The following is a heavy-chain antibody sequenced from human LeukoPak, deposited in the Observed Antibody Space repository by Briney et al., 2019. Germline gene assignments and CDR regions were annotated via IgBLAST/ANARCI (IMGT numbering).Heavy chain of an antibody. V-gene: IGHV3-7*01. D-gene: IGHD3-16*02. J-gene: IGHJ4*02. CDR1: GFTFSSYW. Sequence: PGGSLRLSCAASGFTFSSYWMSWVRQAPGKGLEWVANIKQDGSEKYYVDSVKGRFTISRDDAKNSLYLQMISLRAEDTAVYYCARVGGRYSPLGYWGQGTLVTVSS. CDR3: ARVGGRYSPLGY. CDR2: IKQDGSEK.